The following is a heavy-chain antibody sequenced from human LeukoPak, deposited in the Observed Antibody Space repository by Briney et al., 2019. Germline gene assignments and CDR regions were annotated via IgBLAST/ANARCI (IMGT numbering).Heavy chain of an antibody. CDR3: AKRSGAPNNFDF. D-gene: IGHD1-1*01. CDR2: ISGDGGSK. V-gene: IGHV3-43*02. CDR1: GFTFDAHS. J-gene: IGHJ4*02. Sequence: GRSLRLSCAASGFTFDAHSMHWVRQAPGKGLEWVSLISGDGGSKHYAASVKGRFTISRDNSEASLFLQMRSLRSEDTAFYYCAKRSGAPNNFDFWGQGALVTVSS.